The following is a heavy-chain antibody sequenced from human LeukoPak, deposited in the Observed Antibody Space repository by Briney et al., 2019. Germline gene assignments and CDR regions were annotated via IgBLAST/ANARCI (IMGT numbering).Heavy chain of an antibody. CDR2: ISSNGGST. CDR3: VKDGGYHGSGSSYYFDY. CDR1: GFTFSSYA. J-gene: IGHJ4*02. Sequence: GGSRRLSGSAPGFTFSSYAMHWVRQAPGKGLEYVSAISSNGGSTYYADSVKGRFTISRDNSKNTLYLQMSSLRAEGTAVYYCVKDGGYHGSGSSYYFDYWGQGTLVTVSS. D-gene: IGHD3-10*01. V-gene: IGHV3-64D*06.